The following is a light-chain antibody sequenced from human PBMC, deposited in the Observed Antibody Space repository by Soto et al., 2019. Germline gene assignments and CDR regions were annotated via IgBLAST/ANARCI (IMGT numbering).Light chain of an antibody. Sequence: EIVLTQSPGTLSLSPGERATLSCRASQSVSSSYLAWYQQKPGQAPRLLIYGASSRATGIPDRFSGSGSGTDFTLTIRRLEPEDFAVYYCQPYGSSPVYTFGQGTKLEIK. CDR1: QSVSSSY. V-gene: IGKV3-20*01. J-gene: IGKJ2*01. CDR2: GAS. CDR3: QPYGSSPVYT.